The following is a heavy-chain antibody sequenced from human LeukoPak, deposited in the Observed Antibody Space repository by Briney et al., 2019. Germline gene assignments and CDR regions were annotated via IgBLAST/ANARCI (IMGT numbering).Heavy chain of an antibody. CDR3: ASAQPVDTAMAGGYWFDP. D-gene: IGHD5-18*01. J-gene: IGHJ5*02. CDR2: IIPIFGTA. V-gene: IGHV1-69*05. Sequence: ASVTVSCKASGGTFRSYAISGVRQAPGQGLEWMGRIIPIFGTANYAQKFQGRVTITMDEYTSTAYMELSSLRSEDTAVYYCASAQPVDTAMAGGYWFDPWGQGTLVPVSS. CDR1: GGTFRSYA.